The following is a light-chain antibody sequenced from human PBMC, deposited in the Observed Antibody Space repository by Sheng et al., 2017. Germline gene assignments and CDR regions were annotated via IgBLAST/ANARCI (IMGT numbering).Light chain of an antibody. V-gene: IGLV1-40*01. Sequence: QPVLTQPPSVSGAPGQRVTISCTGSSSNIGAGYDVHWYRQLPGTAPRLLIYRDIKRPSGVPDRFSGSTSDASASLAITGLQAEDEADYYCQSHDSTLSGWVFGGGTRLTVL. CDR2: RDI. J-gene: IGLJ3*02. CDR3: QSHDSTLSGWV. CDR1: SSNIGAGYD.